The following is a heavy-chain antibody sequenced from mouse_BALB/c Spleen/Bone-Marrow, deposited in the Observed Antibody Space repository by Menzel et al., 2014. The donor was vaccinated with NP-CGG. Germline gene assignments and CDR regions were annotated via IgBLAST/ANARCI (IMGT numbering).Heavy chain of an antibody. Sequence: QVQLQQSGAELVKPGASVRLSCKASGYSFTTYWIHLVKQRPGQGLEWIGEINPSNGRTNYSEKFKSKATLTVDKSSSTAYMQLSSLTSEDSAVYYCARYDGPAWFAYWGQGTLVTVSA. CDR2: INPSNGRT. CDR1: GYSFTTYW. J-gene: IGHJ3*01. D-gene: IGHD2-3*01. CDR3: ARYDGPAWFAY. V-gene: IGHV1S81*02.